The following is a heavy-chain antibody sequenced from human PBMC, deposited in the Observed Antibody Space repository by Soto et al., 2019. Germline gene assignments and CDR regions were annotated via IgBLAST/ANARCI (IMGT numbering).Heavy chain of an antibody. CDR1: GGSVSNFY. D-gene: IGHD3-3*01. Sequence: PSETLSLTCTVSGGSVSNFYWSWIRQPPGKGLEWIGYIYYSGNTNYNPSLKSRVTISVDTSKNQFSLMLSSVTAADTAVYSCARLLWSGRTYYFDYWGQGTLVTVSS. V-gene: IGHV4-59*08. CDR2: IYYSGNT. CDR3: ARLLWSGRTYYFDY. J-gene: IGHJ4*02.